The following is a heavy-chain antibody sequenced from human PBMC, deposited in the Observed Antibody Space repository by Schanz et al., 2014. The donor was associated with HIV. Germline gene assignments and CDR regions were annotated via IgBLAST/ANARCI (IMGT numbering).Heavy chain of an antibody. CDR1: GFTFRSYG. V-gene: IGHV3-33*08. CDR3: ARDRDDYGDYAY. Sequence: VQIVESGGGVVQPGRSLRLSCAASGFTFRSYGMHWVRQAPGKGLEWVAVTWYDGSNKYYADSVKGRFTISRDNSKNTLYLQMNSLRAEDTAVYFCARDRDDYGDYAYWGQGTLVTVSS. CDR2: TWYDGSNK. J-gene: IGHJ4*02. D-gene: IGHD4-17*01.